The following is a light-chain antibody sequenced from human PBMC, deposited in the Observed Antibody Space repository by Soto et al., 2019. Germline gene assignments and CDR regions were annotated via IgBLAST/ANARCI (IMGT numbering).Light chain of an antibody. CDR1: QSVSSSY. V-gene: IGKV3-20*01. Sequence: EIVLTQSPGTLSLSPGERGTLSCRASQSVSSSYLAWYQQKPGQAPRLLFYGASSRATGTPDRFSGRGSGTDFTLTLNRLEPEDFAVYYCQHNSTPPWTFGQGTKV. CDR3: QHNSTPPWT. J-gene: IGKJ1*01. CDR2: GAS.